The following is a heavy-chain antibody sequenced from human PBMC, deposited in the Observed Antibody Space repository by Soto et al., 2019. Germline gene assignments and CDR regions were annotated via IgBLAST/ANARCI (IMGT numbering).Heavy chain of an antibody. CDR3: ARRGATVTSLYYYYYMDV. V-gene: IGHV4-59*08. CDR2: IYYSGST. CDR1: GGSISSYY. Sequence: PSETLSLTCTVSGGSISSYYWSWIRQPPGKGLEWIGYIYYSGSTNYNPSPKSRVTISVDTSKNQFSLKLSSVTAADTAVYYCARRGATVTSLYYYYYMDVWGKGTTVTVSS. D-gene: IGHD4-17*01. J-gene: IGHJ6*03.